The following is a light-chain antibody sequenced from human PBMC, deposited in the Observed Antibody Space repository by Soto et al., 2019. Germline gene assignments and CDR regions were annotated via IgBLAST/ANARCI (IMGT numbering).Light chain of an antibody. CDR3: SSYTSSSTRV. V-gene: IGLV2-14*01. Sequence: QSALTQPASVSGFPGQAITISCTGTSSDVGGYNYVSWYQQHPGKAPKLMIYEVSNRPSGVSNRFSGSKSGNTASLTISGLQAEYEADYSCSSYTSSSTRVFGTGTKVTVL. J-gene: IGLJ1*01. CDR1: SSDVGGYNY. CDR2: EVS.